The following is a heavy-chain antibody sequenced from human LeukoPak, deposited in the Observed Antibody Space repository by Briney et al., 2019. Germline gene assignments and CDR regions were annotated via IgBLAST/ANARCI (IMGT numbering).Heavy chain of an antibody. V-gene: IGHV3-21*01. CDR3: ASRYCTSTNCYAFDI. J-gene: IGHJ3*02. Sequence: GGSLRLSCAASGFIFSSNDMNWVRQAPGKGLEWVSSISSDSNYIFYADSVQGRFTISRDNAENSLFLQMNSLRAEDTAVYYCASRYCTSTNCYAFDIWGQGTMVTVSS. CDR2: ISSDSNYI. D-gene: IGHD2-2*01. CDR1: GFIFSSND.